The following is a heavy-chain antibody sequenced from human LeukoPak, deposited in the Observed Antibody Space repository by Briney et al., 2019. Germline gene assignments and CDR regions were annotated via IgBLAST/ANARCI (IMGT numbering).Heavy chain of an antibody. V-gene: IGHV4-4*07. D-gene: IGHD3-10*01. CDR3: GRTEYYFDY. CDR1: GGSINFYY. Sequence: SETLSLTCTVSGGSINFYYWSWIRQPAGKGLEWIGRIYSTGSTNYSPSLKSRVTMSVDKSKNQFSLNLSSVTAADTAVYYCGRTEYYFDYWGQGTLVTVSS. CDR2: IYSTGST. J-gene: IGHJ4*02.